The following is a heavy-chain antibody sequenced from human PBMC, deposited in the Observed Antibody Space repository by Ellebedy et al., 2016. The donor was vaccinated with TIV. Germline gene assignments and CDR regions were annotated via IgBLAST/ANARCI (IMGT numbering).Heavy chain of an antibody. CDR2: INSDGSSA. Sequence: GESLKISXAASGFTFSSYWMHWVRQAPGKGLVWVSRINSDGSSATNADSVKGRFTISRDNAKNTLYLQMNSLRAEDTAVYYCARDQTYMDVWGKGTTVTVSS. V-gene: IGHV3-74*03. CDR1: GFTFSSYW. CDR3: ARDQTYMDV. J-gene: IGHJ6*03.